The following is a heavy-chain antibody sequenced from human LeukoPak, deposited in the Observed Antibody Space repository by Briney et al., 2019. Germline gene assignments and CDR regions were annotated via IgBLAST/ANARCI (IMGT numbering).Heavy chain of an antibody. CDR1: GFTFSSYG. J-gene: IGHJ4*02. CDR2: ISGSGGST. CDR3: AKDQRYSYGKEFDY. Sequence: PGGSLRLSRAASGFTFSSYGMSWVRQAPGKGLEWVSAISGSGGSTYYADSVKGRFTISRDNSKNTLYLQMNSLRAEDTAVYYCAKDQRYSYGKEFDYWGQGTLVTVSS. D-gene: IGHD5-18*01. V-gene: IGHV3-23*01.